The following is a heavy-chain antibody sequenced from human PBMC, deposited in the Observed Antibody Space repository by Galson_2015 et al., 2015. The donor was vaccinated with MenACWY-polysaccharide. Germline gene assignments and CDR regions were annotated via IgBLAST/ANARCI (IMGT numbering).Heavy chain of an antibody. J-gene: IGHJ4*02. V-gene: IGHV6-1*01. CDR1: GDSVSSNSAS. Sequence: CAISGDSVSSNSASWNWIRQSPSGGLEWLGRTYYRSKWYYDYALSVKSRITLNPDTSKNQVSLQLNSMTPEDTAVYYCARAPDFFPSGFDYWGPGTLVTVSS. CDR3: ARAPDFFPSGFDY. CDR2: TYYRSKWYY. D-gene: IGHD2/OR15-2a*01.